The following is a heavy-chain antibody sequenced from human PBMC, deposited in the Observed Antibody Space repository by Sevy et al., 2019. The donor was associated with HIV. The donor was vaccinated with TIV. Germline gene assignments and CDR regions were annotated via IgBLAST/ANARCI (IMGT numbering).Heavy chain of an antibody. D-gene: IGHD6-19*01. Sequence: GGSLRLSCEASGFTFSSYAMSWVRQAPGKGLEWVSAISGSGGSTYYADSVKGRFTISRDNSKNTLYLQMNSLRAEDTAVYYCAKDAFTSIAVAGTDAFDIWGQGTMVTVSS. CDR2: ISGSGGST. CDR1: GFTFSSYA. V-gene: IGHV3-23*01. CDR3: AKDAFTSIAVAGTDAFDI. J-gene: IGHJ3*02.